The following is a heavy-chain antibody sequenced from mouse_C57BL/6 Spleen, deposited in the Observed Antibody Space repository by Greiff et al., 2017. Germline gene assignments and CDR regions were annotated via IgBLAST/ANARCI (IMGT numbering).Heavy chain of an antibody. D-gene: IGHD1-1*01. V-gene: IGHV1-82*01. CDR3: ARDGSSLGWYCDV. CDR1: GYAFSSSW. J-gene: IGHJ1*03. Sequence: QVQLKQSGPELVKPGASVKISCKASGYAFSSSWMNWVKQRPGKGLEWIGRIYPGDGDTNYNGKFKGKATLTADKSSSTAYMQLSSLTSEDSAVYFCARDGSSLGWYCDVWGTGTTVTVSS. CDR2: IYPGDGDT.